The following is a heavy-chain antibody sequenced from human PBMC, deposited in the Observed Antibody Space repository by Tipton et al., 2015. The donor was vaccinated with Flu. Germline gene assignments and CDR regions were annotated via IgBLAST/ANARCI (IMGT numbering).Heavy chain of an antibody. J-gene: IGHJ4*02. CDR3: LRGGWLRSLGTMTPDY. Sequence: SLRLSCSASGFTFSKYSMHWVRQAPGKGLECVSAITNDGRSTYYADSVKGRFIISRDNSKDTLYLQMSSLRTEDTAVYHCLRGGWLRSLGTMTPDYGGQGTLVTVSS. CDR1: GFTFSKYS. V-gene: IGHV3-64D*06. D-gene: IGHD5-12*01. CDR2: ITNDGRST.